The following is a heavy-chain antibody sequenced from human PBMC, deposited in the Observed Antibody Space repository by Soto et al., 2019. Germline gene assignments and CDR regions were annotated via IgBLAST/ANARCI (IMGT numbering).Heavy chain of an antibody. CDR2: IYWDDDK. Sequence: SGPTLVNPTQTLTLTCTFSGFSLSTSGVGVGWIRQPPGKALEWLALIYWDDDKRYSPSLKSRLTITKDTSKNQVVLTMTNMDPVDTATYYCAHLQYVLLWFGEFLRGPNWFDPWGQGTLVTVSS. CDR3: AHLQYVLLWFGEFLRGPNWFDP. J-gene: IGHJ5*02. CDR1: GFSLSTSGVG. D-gene: IGHD3-10*01. V-gene: IGHV2-5*02.